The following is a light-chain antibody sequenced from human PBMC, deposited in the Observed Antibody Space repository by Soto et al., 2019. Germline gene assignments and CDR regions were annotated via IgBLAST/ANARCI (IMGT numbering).Light chain of an antibody. V-gene: IGKV1-9*01. Sequence: GERFPITCRASQVISTSLAWYQVKPGKAPKLLIYAASTLESGVPSRFSATVSGTEFSLTITSLQPEDFATYYCQQLFDSPITFGQGTRLEIK. CDR2: AAS. CDR3: QQLFDSPIT. CDR1: QVISTS. J-gene: IGKJ5*01.